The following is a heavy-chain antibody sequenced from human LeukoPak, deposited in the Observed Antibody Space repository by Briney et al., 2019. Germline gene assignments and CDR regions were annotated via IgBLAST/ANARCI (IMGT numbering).Heavy chain of an antibody. Sequence: GGSLRLSCAASRLIFSSYWMNWVRQAPGKGLEWVANINQDGSEIYSVDSVKGRFTISRDNVKNSLYLQMNSLRAEDTALYYCARGRNWSCDYWGQGILVTVSS. CDR1: RLIFSSYW. CDR2: INQDGSEI. V-gene: IGHV3-7*01. CDR3: ARGRNWSCDY. J-gene: IGHJ4*02.